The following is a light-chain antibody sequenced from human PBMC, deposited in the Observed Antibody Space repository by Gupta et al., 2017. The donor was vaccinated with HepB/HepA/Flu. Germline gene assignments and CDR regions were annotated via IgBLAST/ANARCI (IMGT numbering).Light chain of an antibody. Sequence: QTVVTQEPSLTVSPGGTVTLTCASSTGAVTSGYYPNWFQQKPGQAPRALIYSTNKKHSWTPARFSGSLIGGKAALTLSGVQPEDEAEYYCLLYYGGARVVFGGGTKLTVL. V-gene: IGLV7-43*01. CDR3: LLYYGGARVV. CDR1: TGAVTSGYY. CDR2: STN. J-gene: IGLJ2*01.